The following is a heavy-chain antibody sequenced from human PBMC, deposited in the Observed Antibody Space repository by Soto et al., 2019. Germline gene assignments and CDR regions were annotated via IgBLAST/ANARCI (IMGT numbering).Heavy chain of an antibody. Sequence: PSETLSLTCAVSGGSISSGGYSWSWIRQPPGKGLEWIGYVYHSGSTYYNPSLKSRVTISVDRSKNQFSLKLSSVTAADTAVYYCARGNSDFWGGYYNCFDAWGQGTMVTVSS. J-gene: IGHJ5*02. V-gene: IGHV4-30-2*01. D-gene: IGHD3-3*01. CDR3: ARGNSDFWGGYYNCFDA. CDR2: VYHSGST. CDR1: GGSISSGGYS.